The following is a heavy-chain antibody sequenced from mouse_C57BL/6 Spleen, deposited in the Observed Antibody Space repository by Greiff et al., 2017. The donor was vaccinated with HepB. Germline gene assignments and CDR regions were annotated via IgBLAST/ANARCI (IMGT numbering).Heavy chain of an antibody. J-gene: IGHJ2*01. D-gene: IGHD1-1*01. CDR1: GYSITSGYY. CDR3: ARDPLTTVVGRDY. Sequence: EVQVVESGPGLVKPSQSLSLTCSVTGYSITSGYYWNWIRQFPGNKLEWMGYISYDGSNNYNPSLKNRISITRDTSKNQFFLKLNSVTTEDTATYYCARDPLTTVVGRDYWGQGTTLTVSS. V-gene: IGHV3-6*01. CDR2: ISYDGSN.